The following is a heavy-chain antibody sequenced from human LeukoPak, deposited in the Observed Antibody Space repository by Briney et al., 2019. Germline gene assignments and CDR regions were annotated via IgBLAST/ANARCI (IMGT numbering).Heavy chain of an antibody. CDR3: AKDSYGDYYFDY. D-gene: IGHD4-17*01. J-gene: IGHJ4*02. CDR2: ISGSGGST. V-gene: IGHV3-23*01. Sequence: GGSLRLSCAASGFTFSSYAMSWVRQAPGKGLEWVSAISGSGGSTYYADSVKGRFTISRDNSKNALYLQMNSLRAEDTAVYYCAKDSYGDYYFDYWGQGTLVTVSS. CDR1: GFTFSSYA.